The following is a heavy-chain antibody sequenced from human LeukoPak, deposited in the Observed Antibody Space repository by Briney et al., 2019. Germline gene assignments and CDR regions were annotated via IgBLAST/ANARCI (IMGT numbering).Heavy chain of an antibody. CDR3: AKSGSSSWSPYYYYYMDV. CDR1: GFTFSSYA. CDR2: ISGSGGST. V-gene: IGHV3-23*01. J-gene: IGHJ6*03. D-gene: IGHD6-13*01. Sequence: GGSLRLSCAASGFTFSSYAMSWVRQAPGKGLEWVSAISGSGGSTYYADSVKGRFTISRDNSKNTLYLQMNSLRAEDTAVYYCAKSGSSSWSPYYYYYMDVWGKGTTVTVSS.